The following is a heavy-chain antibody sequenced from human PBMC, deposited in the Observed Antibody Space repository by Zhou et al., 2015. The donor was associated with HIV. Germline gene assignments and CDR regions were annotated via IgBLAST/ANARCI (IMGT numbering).Heavy chain of an antibody. V-gene: IGHV1-69*01. Sequence: QVQLVQSGAEVKKPGSSVKVSCKASGGTFSSYAISWVRQAPGQGLEWMGGIIPIFGTANYAQKFQGRVTITADESTSTAYMELSSLRSEDTAVYYCARVMSSELGPYGDYGVVDYWGQGTLVTVSS. CDR1: GGTFSSYA. D-gene: IGHD4-17*01. CDR3: ARVMSSELGPYGDYGVVDY. J-gene: IGHJ4*02. CDR2: IIPIFGTA.